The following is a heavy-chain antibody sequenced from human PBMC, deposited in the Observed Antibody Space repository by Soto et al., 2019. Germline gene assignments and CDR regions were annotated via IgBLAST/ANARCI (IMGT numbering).Heavy chain of an antibody. CDR2: ISYDGSNK. V-gene: IGHV3-30-3*01. J-gene: IGHJ5*02. Sequence: QVQLVESGGGVVQPGRSLRLSCAASGFTFSSYAMHWVRQAPGKGLEWVAVISYDGSNKYYADSVKGRFTISRDNSKNTLYLQMNSLRAEDTAVYYCARDPGGDYWFDPWGQGTLVTVSS. D-gene: IGHD4-17*01. CDR3: ARDPGGDYWFDP. CDR1: GFTFSSYA.